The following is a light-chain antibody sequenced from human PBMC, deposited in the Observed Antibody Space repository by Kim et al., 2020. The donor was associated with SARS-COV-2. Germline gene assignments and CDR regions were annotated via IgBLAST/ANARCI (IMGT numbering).Light chain of an antibody. J-gene: IGKJ3*01. Sequence: SVGDRVTITCRASQSISSYLNWYQQKPGKAPKLLIYDASSLQSGVPSRFSGSGSGTDFTLTISSLQPEDFATYYCQQSYSTPPITFGPGTKVDIK. CDR2: DAS. V-gene: IGKV1-39*01. CDR1: QSISSY. CDR3: QQSYSTPPIT.